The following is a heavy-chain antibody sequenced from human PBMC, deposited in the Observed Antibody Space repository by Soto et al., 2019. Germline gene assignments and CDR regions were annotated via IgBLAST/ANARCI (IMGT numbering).Heavy chain of an antibody. CDR1: GFTFGSYA. V-gene: IGHV3-23*01. Sequence: EVQLLESGGGLVQPGGSLRLSCVVSGFTFGSYAMSWVRQAPEKGPEWVAILGGNGFTTYYADSVKGRFTIPGDKSKGTLFLQMNSLRADDTGVYYCAKALRPSLNFFYYMAVWGRGTAVTVSS. CDR2: LGGNGFTT. J-gene: IGHJ6*03. D-gene: IGHD2-2*01. CDR3: AKALRPSLNFFYYMAV.